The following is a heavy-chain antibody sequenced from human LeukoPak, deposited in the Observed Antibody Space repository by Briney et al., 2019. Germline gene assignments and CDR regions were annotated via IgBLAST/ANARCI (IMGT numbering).Heavy chain of an antibody. J-gene: IGHJ6*03. V-gene: IGHV4-31*03. CDR2: IYYSGST. CDR3: ARDRRKGCYDFWSGYYTGLYYYYMDV. D-gene: IGHD3-3*01. CDR1: GCSISSGGYY. Sequence: PSETLSLTCTVSGCSISSGGYYWIWIRQHPGKGLEWIGYIYYSGSTYYNPSLKSRVTISVDTSKHQFSLKLSSVTAADTAVYYCARDRRKGCYDFWSGYYTGLYYYYMDVWGKGTTVTVSS.